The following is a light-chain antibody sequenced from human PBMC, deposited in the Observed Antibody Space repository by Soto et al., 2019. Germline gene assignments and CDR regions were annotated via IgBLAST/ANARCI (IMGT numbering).Light chain of an antibody. J-gene: IGKJ2*01. V-gene: IGKV2-40*01. CDR2: TVS. CDR3: LQRTQSPYT. CDR1: QSLLXTXDXXTY. Sequence: IVMTQTPLFLPVTPGEPASISCRSTQSLLXTXDXXTYLDWYLQKPGQSPQLLIYTVSYRASGVPDRFSGSGSGTDFTLKISRVEAEDVGVYXCLQRTQSPYTFGQGTKLDFK.